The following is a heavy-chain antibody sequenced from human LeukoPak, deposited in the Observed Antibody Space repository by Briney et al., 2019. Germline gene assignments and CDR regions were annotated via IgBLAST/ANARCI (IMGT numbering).Heavy chain of an antibody. CDR3: ASYSTTWPNYYFDF. V-gene: IGHV4-59*08. CDR1: GGSISSYY. CDR2: VSYSGIT. D-gene: IGHD6-13*01. Sequence: PSETLSLTCTVSGGSISSYYWSWIRQPPGKGLEWIGHVSYSGITNYNPSLKSRVTISVDTSKNQFSLKLTSVTAADTAFYYCASYSTTWPNYYFDFWGQGALVTVSS. J-gene: IGHJ4*02.